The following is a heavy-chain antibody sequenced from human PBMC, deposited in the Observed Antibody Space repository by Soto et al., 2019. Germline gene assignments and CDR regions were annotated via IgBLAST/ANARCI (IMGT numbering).Heavy chain of an antibody. CDR2: IYYSGST. D-gene: IGHD6-13*01. Sequence: QLQLQESGPGLVKSSETLSLTCTVSGGSISSSSYYWGWIRQPTGKGLEWIGSIYYSGSTYYNPSLKSRVTISVDTSKNQFSLKLSSVTAADTAVYYCARQGIAAAGWDDAFDIWGQGTMVTVSS. J-gene: IGHJ3*02. CDR1: GGSISSSSYY. V-gene: IGHV4-39*01. CDR3: ARQGIAAAGWDDAFDI.